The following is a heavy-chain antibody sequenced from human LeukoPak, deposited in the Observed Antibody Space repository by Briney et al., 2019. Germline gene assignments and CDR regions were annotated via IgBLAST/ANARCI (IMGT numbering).Heavy chain of an antibody. CDR1: GYTFTSYG. D-gene: IGHD4-17*01. Sequence: ASVKVSCKASGYTFTSYGISWVRQAPGQGLEWMGWISAYNGNTNYAQKLQGRVTMTTDTSTSTAYMELRSLRSDDTAVYYCARDDEGSDYGDYSAPQPLPPNYYYYMDVWGKGTTVTVSS. CDR2: ISAYNGNT. CDR3: ARDDEGSDYGDYSAPQPLPPNYYYYMDV. V-gene: IGHV1-18*01. J-gene: IGHJ6*03.